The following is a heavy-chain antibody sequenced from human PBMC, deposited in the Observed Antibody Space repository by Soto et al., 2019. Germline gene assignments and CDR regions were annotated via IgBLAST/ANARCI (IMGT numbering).Heavy chain of an antibody. CDR1: GFTFSSYD. V-gene: IGHV3-30-3*01. Sequence: QVQLVESGGGVVQPGRSLRLSCAASGFTFSSYDMHWVRQAPGKGLEWVAVISYDGSNKYYADSVKGRFTISRDNSKNTLYLQMNSLRAEDTAVYYCARDYYRFNSGYGFSMDVWGQGTTVTVSS. CDR2: ISYDGSNK. CDR3: ARDYYRFNSGYGFSMDV. D-gene: IGHD5-12*01. J-gene: IGHJ6*02.